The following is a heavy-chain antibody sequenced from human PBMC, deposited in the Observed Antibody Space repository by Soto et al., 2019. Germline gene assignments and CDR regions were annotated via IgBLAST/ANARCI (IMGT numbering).Heavy chain of an antibody. CDR1: GFTFSGSA. D-gene: IGHD1-26*01. CDR3: AVVGATGY. Sequence: PGGSLRLSCAASGFTFSGSAMHWVRQASGKGLEWVGRIRSKANSYATAYAASVKGRFTISRDDSKNTAYLQMNSLKTEDTAVYYWAVVGATGYWGQGTLVTVSS. V-gene: IGHV3-73*01. J-gene: IGHJ4*02. CDR2: IRSKANSYAT.